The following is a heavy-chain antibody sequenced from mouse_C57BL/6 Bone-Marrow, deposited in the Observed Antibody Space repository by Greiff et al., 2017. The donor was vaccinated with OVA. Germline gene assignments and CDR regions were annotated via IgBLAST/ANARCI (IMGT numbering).Heavy chain of an antibody. CDR1: GYSFTDYN. J-gene: IGHJ1*03. CDR2: INPNYGTT. V-gene: IGHV1-39*01. D-gene: IGHD1-1*01. Sequence: VQLKQSGPELVKPGASVKISCKASGYSFTDYNMNWVKQSNGKSLELIGVINPNYGTTSYNQKFKGKATLTVDQSSSTAYMQLNSLTSEDSAVYYCAFYYGSSYRYFDVWGTGTTVTVSS. CDR3: AFYYGSSYRYFDV.